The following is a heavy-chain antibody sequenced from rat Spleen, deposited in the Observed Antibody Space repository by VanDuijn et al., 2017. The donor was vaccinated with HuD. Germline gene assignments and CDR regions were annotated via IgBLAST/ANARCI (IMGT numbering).Heavy chain of an antibody. V-gene: IGHV5S13*01. CDR3: ATHGATLYVMDA. D-gene: IGHD1-3*01. Sequence: EVQLVESGGGLVQPGRSLKLSCAVSGFTFSNFGFVWVRQAPTKGLEWVASISPGGGNTFYRDSVKGRFTISRDNAKSTLYLQMDSLRSEDTATYYCATHGATLYVMDAWGQGASVTVSS. CDR1: GFTFSNFG. CDR2: ISPGGGNT. J-gene: IGHJ4*01.